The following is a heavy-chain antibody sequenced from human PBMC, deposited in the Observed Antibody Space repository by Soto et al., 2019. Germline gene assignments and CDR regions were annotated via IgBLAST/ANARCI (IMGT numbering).Heavy chain of an antibody. CDR1: GLTFSIYG. V-gene: IGHV3-30*18. Sequence: QVQLVESGGGVVQPGRSLRLSCAASGLTFSIYGMHWVRQAPGKGLEWVAGISNDGSTKYYADSVKGRFTISRDNSMNTLYLQMNSLRAEDTAVYYCAKAREDTAMIFDYWGQGTLVTVSS. CDR2: ISNDGSTK. D-gene: IGHD5-18*01. CDR3: AKAREDTAMIFDY. J-gene: IGHJ4*02.